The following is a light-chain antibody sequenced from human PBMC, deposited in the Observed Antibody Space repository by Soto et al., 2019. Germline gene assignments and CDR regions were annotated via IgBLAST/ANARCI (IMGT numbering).Light chain of an antibody. CDR2: DVS. J-gene: IGKJ1*01. Sequence: DIQMTQSPTTLSASVGDRVTITCRASQIVRNVLAWFQQKPWKGPELLIYDVSNLQSVVPSRFSGSGSGTEFTLTIRSLQPDDFAVYYCQQSYRYPWTFGQGKQVEIK. CDR3: QQSYRYPWT. V-gene: IGKV1-5*01. CDR1: QIVRNV.